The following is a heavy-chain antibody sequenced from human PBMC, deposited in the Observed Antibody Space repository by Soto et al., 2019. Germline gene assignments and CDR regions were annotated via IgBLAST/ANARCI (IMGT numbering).Heavy chain of an antibody. D-gene: IGHD2-21*01. Sequence: QVQLQESGPGLVKPSQTLSLSCTVSGASINSGDYYWSWIRQPPGKGLEWIGYIYYTGNTVFNPSLQSRVSISLDTPKTLFSLRLNSVTAADTAVYYCSSLPDCYTSGLDYWGPGTLVTVSS. CDR3: SSLPDCYTSGLDY. CDR2: IYYTGNT. J-gene: IGHJ4*02. CDR1: GASINSGDYY. V-gene: IGHV4-30-4*01.